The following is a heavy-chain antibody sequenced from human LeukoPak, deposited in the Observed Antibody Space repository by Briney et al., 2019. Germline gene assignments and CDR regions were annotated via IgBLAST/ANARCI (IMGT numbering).Heavy chain of an antibody. CDR3: AKDRSEYTAAGIFD. V-gene: IGHV3-48*01. J-gene: IGHJ4*02. CDR1: GFTFSSYS. D-gene: IGHD6-13*01. Sequence: QSGGSLRLSCAASGFTFSSYSMNWVRQAPGKGLEWVSYISSSSSTIYYADSVKGRFTISRDNAKNSLYLQMNSLRAEDTAVYYCAKDRSEYTAAGIFDWGQGTLVTVSS. CDR2: ISSSSSTI.